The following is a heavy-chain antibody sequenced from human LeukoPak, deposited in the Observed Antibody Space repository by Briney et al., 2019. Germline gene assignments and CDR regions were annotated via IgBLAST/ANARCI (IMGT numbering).Heavy chain of an antibody. D-gene: IGHD7-27*01. Sequence: GGSLRLSCAASGFTFSNYSMNWVRQAPGKGLEWVSSISSSSSYIYYADSVKGRFTISRDNAKNSLYLQMNSLRAEDTAVYYCARETGSDAFDIWGQGTMVTVSS. CDR1: GFTFSNYS. J-gene: IGHJ3*02. V-gene: IGHV3-21*01. CDR2: ISSSSSYI. CDR3: ARETGSDAFDI.